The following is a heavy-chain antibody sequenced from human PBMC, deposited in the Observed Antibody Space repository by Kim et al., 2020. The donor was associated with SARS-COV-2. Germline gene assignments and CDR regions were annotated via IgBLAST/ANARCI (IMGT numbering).Heavy chain of an antibody. V-gene: IGHV3-49*03. CDR1: GFTFGGYA. Sequence: GGSLRLSCRASGFTFGGYAMSWFRQAPGKGLEWVGFITSKSYGGTTEYAASVKGRFTISRDDSKSIAYLQMNSLKTEDTAVYYCNRGVLTGNIGGRWFDPWGQGTLVTVSS. CDR3: NRGVLTGNIGGRWFDP. CDR2: ITSKSYGGTT. D-gene: IGHD3-9*01. J-gene: IGHJ5*02.